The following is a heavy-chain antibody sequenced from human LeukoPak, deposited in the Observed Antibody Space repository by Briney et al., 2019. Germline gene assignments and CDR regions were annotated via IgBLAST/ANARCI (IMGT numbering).Heavy chain of an antibody. CDR1: GYTFTDFY. CDR2: INPNSGGG. CDR3: ARGVGSSWFDP. J-gene: IGHJ5*02. D-gene: IGHD6-13*01. Sequence: ASVKVSCKASGYTFTDFYVHWVRQAPGQGVEWMGWINPNSGGGSFAQSFQGRVTMTRDTAISTAYMELRRLTSDDTAVYYCARGVGSSWFDPWGQGALVTVSS. V-gene: IGHV1-2*02.